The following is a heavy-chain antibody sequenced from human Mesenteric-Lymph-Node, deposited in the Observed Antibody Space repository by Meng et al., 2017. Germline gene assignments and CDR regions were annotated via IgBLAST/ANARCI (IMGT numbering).Heavy chain of an antibody. J-gene: IGHJ4*02. CDR2: ISSSGSTV. V-gene: IGHV3-48*03. CDR1: GFTFSSYE. CDR3: AREGYVSGSYYRYYFDY. D-gene: IGHD3-10*01. Sequence: GESLKISCAASGFTFSSYEMNWVRQAPGKGLEWVSYISSSGSTVYYADSVKRRFTISRDNAKNSLYLQMNSLRAEDTAVYYCAREGYVSGSYYRYYFDYWGQGTLVTVSS.